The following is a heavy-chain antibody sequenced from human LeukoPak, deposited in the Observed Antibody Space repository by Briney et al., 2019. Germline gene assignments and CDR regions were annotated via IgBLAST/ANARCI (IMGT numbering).Heavy chain of an antibody. CDR3: AKDRGLYGSGTPQDV. D-gene: IGHD3-10*01. V-gene: IGHV3-23*01. CDR2: ISGSGGST. Sequence: GGSLRLSCAASGFTFSSYAMSWVRQAPGKGLEWVSAISGSGGSTYYADSVKGRFTISGDNSKNTLYLQMNSLRAEDTAVYYCAKDRGLYGSGTPQDVWGKGTTVTVSS. J-gene: IGHJ6*04. CDR1: GFTFSSYA.